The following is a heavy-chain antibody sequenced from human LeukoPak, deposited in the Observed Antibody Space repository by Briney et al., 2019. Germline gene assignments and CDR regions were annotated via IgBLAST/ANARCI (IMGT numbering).Heavy chain of an antibody. CDR1: GFTVSSNY. J-gene: IGHJ4*02. D-gene: IGHD6-13*01. CDR2: ISGSGGST. Sequence: GGSLRLSCAASGFTVSSNYMSWVRQAPGKGLEWVSAISGSGGSTYYADSVKGRFTISRDNSKNTLYLQMNSLRAEDTAVYYCAKGNRAAAGIPSFDYWGQGTLVTVSS. V-gene: IGHV3-23*01. CDR3: AKGNRAAAGIPSFDY.